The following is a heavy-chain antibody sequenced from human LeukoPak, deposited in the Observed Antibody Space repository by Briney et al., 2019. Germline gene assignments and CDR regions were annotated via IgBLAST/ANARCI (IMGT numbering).Heavy chain of an antibody. CDR3: ARDEYYDSSGYYPIYYFDY. CDR1: GYTFTSYG. CDR2: ISAYNGNT. J-gene: IGHJ4*02. Sequence: ASVKVSCKASGYTFTSYGISWVRQAPGQGLEWMGWISAYNGNTNYAQKLQGRVTMTTDTSTSTAYMELRSLRSDDTAVYYCARDEYYDSSGYYPIYYFDYWGQGTLVTVYS. D-gene: IGHD3-22*01. V-gene: IGHV1-18*01.